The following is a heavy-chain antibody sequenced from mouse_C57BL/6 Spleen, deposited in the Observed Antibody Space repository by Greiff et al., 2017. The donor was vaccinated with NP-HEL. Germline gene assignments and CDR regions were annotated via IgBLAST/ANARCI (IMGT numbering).Heavy chain of an antibody. CDR2: ISYDGSN. CDR3: AREWRDYAMDY. CDR1: GYSITSGYY. V-gene: IGHV3-6*01. J-gene: IGHJ4*01. Sequence: EVQVVESGPGLVKPSQSLSLTCSVTGYSITSGYYWNWIRQFPGNKLEWMGYISYDGSNNYNPSLKNRISITRDTSKNQFFLKLNSVTTEDTATYYCAREWRDYAMDYWGQGTSVTVSS.